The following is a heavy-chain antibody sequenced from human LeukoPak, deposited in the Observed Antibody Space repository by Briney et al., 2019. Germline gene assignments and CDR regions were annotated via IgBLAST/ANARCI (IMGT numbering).Heavy chain of an antibody. D-gene: IGHD6-19*01. V-gene: IGHV4-59*12. CDR3: ARDSSAIAVAGTNRFDY. Sequence: SETLSLTCTVSGGSISSYYWSWIRQPPGKGLEWIGYIYYSGSTNYNTTSKRRVTISVDTSKNQFYLKLSSVTAADTAVYYCARDSSAIAVAGTNRFDYGGEGTLVTVSS. CDR1: GGSISSYY. J-gene: IGHJ4*02. CDR2: IYYSGST.